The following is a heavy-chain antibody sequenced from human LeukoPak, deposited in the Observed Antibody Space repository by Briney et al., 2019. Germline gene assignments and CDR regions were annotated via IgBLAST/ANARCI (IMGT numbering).Heavy chain of an antibody. D-gene: IGHD3-22*01. V-gene: IGHV3-23*01. CDR2: ISGSGGST. J-gene: IGHJ4*02. CDR1: GFTFSIYG. Sequence: PGGSLRLSCAASGFTFSIYGMHWVRQAPGKGLEWVSAISGSGGSTYYADSVKGRFTISRDNSKNTLYLQMNSLRAEDTAVYYCAKEDRITMIVVVTFDYWGQGTLVTVSS. CDR3: AKEDRITMIVVVTFDY.